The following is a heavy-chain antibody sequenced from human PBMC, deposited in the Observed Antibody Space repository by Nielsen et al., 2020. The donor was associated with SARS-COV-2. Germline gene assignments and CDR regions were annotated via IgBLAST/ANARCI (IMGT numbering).Heavy chain of an antibody. CDR1: GDPISHYF. V-gene: IGHV4-34*01. CDR2: INHSGTT. D-gene: IGHD2/OR15-2a*01. CDR3: ASLPALNNYSDS. J-gene: IGHJ4*02. Sequence: SETLSLTCAVSGDPISHYFWTWIRQRPGKGLEWIGEINHSGTTSYNPSLKSRVTISLDTSKNQFSLKLPSVTAADTAVYYCASLPALNNYSDSWGQGTLVTVSS.